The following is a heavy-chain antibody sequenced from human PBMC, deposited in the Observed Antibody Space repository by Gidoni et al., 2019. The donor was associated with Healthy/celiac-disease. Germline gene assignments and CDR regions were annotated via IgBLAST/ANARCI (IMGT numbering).Heavy chain of an antibody. D-gene: IGHD3-3*01. V-gene: IGHV1-3*01. CDR1: GYTFTSYA. J-gene: IGHJ4*02. CDR3: ASWGYDFWSGYYNDSLIDY. Sequence: QVQLVQSGAEVKKPGASVKVSCKASGYTFTSYAMHWVRQAPGQRLEWMGWINAGNGNTKYSQKFQGRVTITRDTSASTAYMELSSLRSEDTAVYYCASWGYDFWSGYYNDSLIDYWGQGTLVTVSS. CDR2: INAGNGNT.